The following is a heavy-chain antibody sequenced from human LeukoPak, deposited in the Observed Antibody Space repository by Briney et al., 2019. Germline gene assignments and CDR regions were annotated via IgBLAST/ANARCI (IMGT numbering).Heavy chain of an antibody. D-gene: IGHD5-18*01. V-gene: IGHV4-39*01. CDR2: IYYSGST. J-gene: IGHJ4*02. CDR3: ARQTWIELWHFDY. CDR1: GGPTGSSSYY. Sequence: SETLSLTCTVSGGPTGSSSYYWAWIRQPPGKGLEWIGSIYYSGSTYYNPSLKSRATISVETSKNKFSLKVSSVTAADTAVYYCARQTWIELWHFDYWGQGALVTVSS.